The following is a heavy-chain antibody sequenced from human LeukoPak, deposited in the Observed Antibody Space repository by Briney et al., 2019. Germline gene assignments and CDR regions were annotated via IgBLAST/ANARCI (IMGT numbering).Heavy chain of an antibody. J-gene: IGHJ4*02. V-gene: IGHV3-74*01. Sequence: GGSLRLSCAASGFTFSSYWMHWVRQAPGKGLVWVSRINTDGSSTSYADSVKGRFTISRDNAKNTLYLQMNSLRAEDTAVYYCASVELRFLEWFDYWGQGTLVTVSS. CDR2: INTDGSST. CDR1: GFTFSSYW. CDR3: ASVELRFLEWFDY. D-gene: IGHD3-3*01.